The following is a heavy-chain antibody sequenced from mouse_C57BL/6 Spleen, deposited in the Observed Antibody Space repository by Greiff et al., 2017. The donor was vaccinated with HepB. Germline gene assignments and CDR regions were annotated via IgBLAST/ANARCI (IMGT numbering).Heavy chain of an antibody. V-gene: IGHV1-26*01. D-gene: IGHD2-4*01. Sequence: EVQLQQSGPELVKPGASVKISCKASGYTFTDYYMNWVKQSHGKSLEWIGDINPNNGGTSYNQKFKGKATLTVDKSSSTAYMELRSLTSEDSAVYYCARGEGLRQGYAMDYWGQGTSVTVSS. CDR3: ARGEGLRQGYAMDY. CDR1: GYTFTDYY. CDR2: INPNNGGT. J-gene: IGHJ4*01.